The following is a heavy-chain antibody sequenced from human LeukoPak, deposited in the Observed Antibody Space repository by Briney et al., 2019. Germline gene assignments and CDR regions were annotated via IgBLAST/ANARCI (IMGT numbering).Heavy chain of an antibody. V-gene: IGHV4-39*01. J-gene: IGHJ4*02. CDR1: GGSISSSSYS. Sequence: PSETLSLTCTVSGGSISSSSYSWGWIRQPPGKGLEWIGSIYYSGSTYYNPSLKSRVTISVDTSKNQFSLKLSSVTAADTAVYYCARLPRDTVTTHHTYYFDYWGQGTLVTVSS. CDR3: ARLPRDTVTTHHTYYFDY. D-gene: IGHD4-17*01. CDR2: IYYSGST.